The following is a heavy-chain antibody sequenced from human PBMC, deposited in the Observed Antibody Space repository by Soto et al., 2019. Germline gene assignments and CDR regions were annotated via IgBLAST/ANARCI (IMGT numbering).Heavy chain of an antibody. J-gene: IGHJ4*02. CDR2: TYYTGTT. CDR3: SSRDYGGNYES. CDR1: GGSISSYY. Sequence: PSETLSLTCTVSGGSISSYYWSWIRQPPWKGLEWIGYTYYTGTTNYNTPLKRRVTISVDTTTNHFAFKLSSVPAAATAVYYCSSRDYGGNYESWGQGNRVTSPQ. D-gene: IGHD4-17*01. V-gene: IGHV4-59*08.